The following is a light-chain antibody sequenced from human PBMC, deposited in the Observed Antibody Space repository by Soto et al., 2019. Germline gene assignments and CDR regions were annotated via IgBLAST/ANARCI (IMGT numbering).Light chain of an antibody. CDR1: QTVASN. J-gene: IGKJ2*01. Sequence: EIVMTQSPVTLSVSPGERATLSCRASQTVASNVAWYQQKPGQAPRLLLHGASTRATGVSARFSGSGSGTEFTLTISSLQSEDFAVYYCQQYHNWPPQYTFGQGTKLQIK. V-gene: IGKV3-15*01. CDR3: QQYHNWPPQYT. CDR2: GAS.